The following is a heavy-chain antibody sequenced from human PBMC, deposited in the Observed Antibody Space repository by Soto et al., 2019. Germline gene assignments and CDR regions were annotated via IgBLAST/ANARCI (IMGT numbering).Heavy chain of an antibody. J-gene: IGHJ3*02. CDR1: GGSISSGGYS. D-gene: IGHD6-6*01. CDR3: ARSGAARQPLAAFDI. CDR2: IYPSGST. V-gene: IGHV4-30-2*01. Sequence: QLQLQESGSGLVKPSQTLSLTCAVSGGSISSGGYSWSWIRQPPGKGLEWIGYIYPSGSTYYNPSLKSRVTISVDRSKNQVSLKLSSVTAADTAVYYCARSGAARQPLAAFDIWGQGTMVTVSS.